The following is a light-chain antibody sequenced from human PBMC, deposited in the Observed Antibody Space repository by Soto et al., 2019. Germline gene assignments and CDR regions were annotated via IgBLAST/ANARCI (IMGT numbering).Light chain of an antibody. CDR3: QNHDSAPIT. J-gene: IGKJ5*01. V-gene: IGKV1-27*01. Sequence: DIQMTQSPSSLSASVGDRVTITCRASQGISNYLAWYKQKPGKFPKLLIYAASTLQSGVPSRFSGSGSGTDFTLTVSSLQPEDVASYYCQNHDSAPITFGQGTRLEIK. CDR2: AAS. CDR1: QGISNY.